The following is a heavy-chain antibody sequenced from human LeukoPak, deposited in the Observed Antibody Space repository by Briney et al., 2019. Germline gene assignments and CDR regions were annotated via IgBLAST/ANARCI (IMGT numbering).Heavy chain of an antibody. CDR2: MNPNSGNT. Sequence: GASVKVSCKASGYTFTSYDINWVRQATGQGLEWMGWMNPNSGNTGYAQKFQGRVTMTRNTSISTAYMELSSLRSEDTAVYYCARKRGIAATSFNWFDPRGQGTLVTVSS. J-gene: IGHJ5*02. CDR3: ARKRGIAATSFNWFDP. CDR1: GYTFTSYD. V-gene: IGHV1-8*01. D-gene: IGHD2-15*01.